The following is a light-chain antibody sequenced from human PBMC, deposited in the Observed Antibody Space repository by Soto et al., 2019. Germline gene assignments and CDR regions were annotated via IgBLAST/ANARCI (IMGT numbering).Light chain of an antibody. Sequence: DIQMTQSPSSLSSSVGYIFTITCRSSQSISSYLNWYQQKPGKAPKLLIYAASSLQSGVPSRFSGSGSGTDFTLTISSLQPEDFATYYCQQSYSTPLFGQGTKVDIK. V-gene: IGKV1-39*01. J-gene: IGKJ1*01. CDR3: QQSYSTPL. CDR2: AAS. CDR1: QSISSY.